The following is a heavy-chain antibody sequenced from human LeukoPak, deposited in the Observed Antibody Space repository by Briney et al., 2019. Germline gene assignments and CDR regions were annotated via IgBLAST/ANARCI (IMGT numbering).Heavy chain of an antibody. CDR1: GGSISSYY. CDR3: ARIKGVIRGYSYGYGWFDP. V-gene: IGHV4-59*12. CDR2: IYYSGST. Sequence: SETLSLTCTVSGGSISSYYWSWIRQPPGKGLEWIGYIYYSGSTNYNPSLKSRVTISVDTSKNQFSLKLSSVTAADTAVYYCARIKGVIRGYSYGYGWFDPWGQGTLVTVSS. J-gene: IGHJ5*02. D-gene: IGHD5-18*01.